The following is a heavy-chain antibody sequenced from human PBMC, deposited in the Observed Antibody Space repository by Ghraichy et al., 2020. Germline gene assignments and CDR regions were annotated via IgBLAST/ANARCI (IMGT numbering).Heavy chain of an antibody. V-gene: IGHV3-23*01. CDR1: GFTFSSYA. Sequence: GGSLRLSCAASGFTFSSYAMSWVRQAPGKGLEWVSAISGSGGSTYYADSVKGRFTISRDNSKNTLYLQMNSLRAEDTAVYYCAKAEGSGSYYRLLYYYYYYMDVWGKGTTVTVSS. CDR3: AKAEGSGSYYRLLYYYYYYMDV. D-gene: IGHD3-10*01. CDR2: ISGSGGST. J-gene: IGHJ6*03.